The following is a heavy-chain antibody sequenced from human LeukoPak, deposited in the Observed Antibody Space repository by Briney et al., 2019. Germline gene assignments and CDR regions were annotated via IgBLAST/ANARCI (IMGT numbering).Heavy chain of an antibody. CDR2: IRYDGSNK. D-gene: IGHD2-21*01. Sequence: GGSLRLSCAASGFTFSSYGMHWVRQAPGKGLEWVAFIRYDGSNKYYADSVKGRFTISRDNSKNTLYLQMNSLRAEDTAVYYCAKDGVAYCGGDCYSDYWGQGTPVTVSS. CDR3: AKDGVAYCGGDCYSDY. V-gene: IGHV3-30*02. CDR1: GFTFSSYG. J-gene: IGHJ4*02.